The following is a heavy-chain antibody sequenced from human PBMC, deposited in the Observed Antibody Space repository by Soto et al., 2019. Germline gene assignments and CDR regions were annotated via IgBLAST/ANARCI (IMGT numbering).Heavy chain of an antibody. CDR2: INAGNGNT. V-gene: IGHV1-3*01. CDR1: GYTFTSYA. D-gene: IGHD3-22*01. CDR3: ARDYDSSGYPRYYFDY. J-gene: IGHJ4*02. Sequence: ASVKVSCKASGYTFTSYAMHLVRQAPGQRLEWMGWINAGNGNTKYSQEFQGRVTITRDTSASTAYMELSSLRSEDTAVYYCARDYDSSGYPRYYFDYWGQGTLVTVS.